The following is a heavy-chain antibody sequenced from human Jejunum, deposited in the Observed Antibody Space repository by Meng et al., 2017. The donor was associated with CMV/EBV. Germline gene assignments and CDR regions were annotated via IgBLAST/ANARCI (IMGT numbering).Heavy chain of an antibody. Sequence: ASGFTCSSHAMHWVRQAPGKGLEWVAVISSDENNKYDADSVKGRFTISRDNSKNTLDLQLNSLRAEDTAVFYCARGQHGNSYYFDSWGQGILVTVSS. CDR1: GFTCSSHA. J-gene: IGHJ4*02. D-gene: IGHD6-6*01. CDR3: ARGQHGNSYYFDS. CDR2: ISSDENNK. V-gene: IGHV3-30*04.